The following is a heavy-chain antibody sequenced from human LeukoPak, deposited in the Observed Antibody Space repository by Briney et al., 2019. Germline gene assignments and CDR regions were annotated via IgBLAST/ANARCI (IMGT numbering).Heavy chain of an antibody. CDR2: ISGSGANT. CDR1: GFTFSNYG. D-gene: IGHD6-19*01. CDR3: AKDLADSYSSALFDY. J-gene: IGHJ4*02. Sequence: GGSLRLSCAASGFTFSNYGMSWVRQAPGKGLEWVSVISGSGANTYYADSVKGRFTISRDNSKNTLYLQMNSLRAEDTAVYYCAKDLADSYSSALFDYWGQGTLVTVSS. V-gene: IGHV3-23*01.